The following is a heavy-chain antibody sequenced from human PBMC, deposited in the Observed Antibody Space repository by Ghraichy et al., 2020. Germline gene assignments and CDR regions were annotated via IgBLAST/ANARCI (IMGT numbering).Heavy chain of an antibody. V-gene: IGHV3-7*01. J-gene: IGHJ4*02. D-gene: IGHD6-6*01. Sequence: GALRLSCAASEFTFSNYWMSWVRQAPGKGLEWVAHIKPDGSEEFYVDSVKGRFTTSRENAHNSLSLQMNSLRAEDSAVYYCARSTFSSADYWGQGTLVTVSS. CDR2: IKPDGSEE. CDR3: ARSTFSSADY. CDR1: EFTFSNYW.